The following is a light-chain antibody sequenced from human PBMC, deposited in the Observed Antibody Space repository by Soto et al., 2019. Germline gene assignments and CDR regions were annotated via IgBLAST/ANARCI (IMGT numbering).Light chain of an antibody. CDR1: QSVRSTF. Sequence: EVVLMQSPGTLSLSPGERVTLSCRTSQSVRSTFLAWYQQKPGQAPRLLIYGASTRATGIPDRFSGSGSGTDFTLTISRLEPEDSAVYYCQQYDTSPPTYTFGQGTKLEIK. V-gene: IGKV3-20*01. CDR2: GAS. CDR3: QQYDTSPPTYT. J-gene: IGKJ2*01.